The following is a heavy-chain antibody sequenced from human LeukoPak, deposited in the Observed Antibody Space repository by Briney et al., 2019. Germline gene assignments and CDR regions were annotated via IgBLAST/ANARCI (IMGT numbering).Heavy chain of an antibody. V-gene: IGHV3-33*06. J-gene: IGHJ4*02. CDR3: AKPTRGSGSFLIDF. Sequence: GGSLRLSCAASGFTLSSYGMHWARQAPGKGLEWVAVIWNDGSDKYYADSVKGRFTISRDNAKNTLYLQMNSLRAEDTAVYYCAKPTRGSGSFLIDFWGQGTLVTVSS. CDR1: GFTLSSYG. CDR2: IWNDGSDK. D-gene: IGHD1-26*01.